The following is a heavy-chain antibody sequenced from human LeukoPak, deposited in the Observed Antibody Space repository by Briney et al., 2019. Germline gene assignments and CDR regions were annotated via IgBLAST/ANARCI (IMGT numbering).Heavy chain of an antibody. J-gene: IGHJ4*02. Sequence: GGSLRVSCAASGFTFSSYGTHWVRQAPGKGLEWVAVISYDGSNKYYADSVKGRFTISRDNSKNTLYLQMNSLRAEDTAVYYCAKDRTLYGSTTLDYWGQGTLVTVSS. CDR1: GFTFSSYG. CDR3: AKDRTLYGSTTLDY. V-gene: IGHV3-30*18. CDR2: ISYDGSNK. D-gene: IGHD2-2*01.